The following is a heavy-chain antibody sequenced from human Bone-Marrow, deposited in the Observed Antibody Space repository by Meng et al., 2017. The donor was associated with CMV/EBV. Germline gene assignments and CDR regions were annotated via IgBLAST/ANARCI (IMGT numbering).Heavy chain of an antibody. V-gene: IGHV3-21*01. J-gene: IGHJ6*02. CDR3: AREIVVVPAAIIQTPYYYYGMDV. Sequence: GGSLRLSCAASGFTFSSYSMNWVRQAPGKGLEWVSSISSSGFYINDADSVKGRFSISRDNTKNSLYLQMNSLRAEDTAVYYCAREIVVVPAAIIQTPYYYYGMDVWGQGTTVTVSS. CDR1: GFTFSSYS. D-gene: IGHD2-2*02. CDR2: ISSSGFYI.